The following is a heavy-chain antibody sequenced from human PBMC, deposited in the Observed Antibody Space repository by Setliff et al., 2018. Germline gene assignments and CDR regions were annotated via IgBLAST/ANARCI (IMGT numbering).Heavy chain of an antibody. D-gene: IGHD3-10*01. CDR1: GGTFNNYG. J-gene: IGHJ6*03. Sequence: SVKVSCKASGGTFNNYGATWVRQAPGQGLEWMGGTIPFFGTTNYAQNFQGRVTITTDESPGTAYMELSSLRSEDTAVYYCAREMLVVRGVNSYYYYMGVWGKGTTVTVSS. CDR3: AREMLVVRGVNSYYYYMGV. V-gene: IGHV1-69*05. CDR2: TIPFFGTT.